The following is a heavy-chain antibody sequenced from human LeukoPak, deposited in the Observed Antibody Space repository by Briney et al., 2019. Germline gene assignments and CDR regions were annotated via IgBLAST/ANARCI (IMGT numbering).Heavy chain of an antibody. J-gene: IGHJ4*02. V-gene: IGHV3-23*01. CDR1: GFAFSMYG. D-gene: IGHD3-16*01. CDR3: ARGGGGSISDY. CDR2: ITGSGGDTT. Sequence: GGSLRLSCAASGFAFSMYGMTWVRQAPGEGLEWVSVITGSGGDTTYYADSVKGRFTTSRDNPKNTLFLQMNSLRAEDTAVYYCARGGGGSISDYWGQGTPVTVSS.